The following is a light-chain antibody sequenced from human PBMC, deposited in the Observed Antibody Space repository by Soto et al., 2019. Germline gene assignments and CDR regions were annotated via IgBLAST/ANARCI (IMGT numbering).Light chain of an antibody. CDR3: QVWDSSTSYVV. J-gene: IGLJ2*01. CDR2: RNT. CDR1: NIGFKN. Sequence: SYELTQPLSVSVALGQTARITCGGTNIGFKNVHWYQQKPGQAPVLVIYRNTNRPSEIPDRLSGSNSGNTATLTISRAQAGDEADYYCQVWDSSTSYVVFGGGTKVTVL. V-gene: IGLV3-9*01.